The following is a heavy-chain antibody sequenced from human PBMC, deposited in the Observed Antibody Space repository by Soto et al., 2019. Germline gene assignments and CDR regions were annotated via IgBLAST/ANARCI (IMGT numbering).Heavy chain of an antibody. CDR3: GRGRSGQIVVFY. CDR2: IGPESGAT. D-gene: IGHD1-26*01. Sequence: ASVKVSCKASGYTFAGHYIHWVRQAPEQGPEWMGEIGPESGATRYAQRFQGRVTMTRDMSITTVYMELNNLSPDDTAVYYCGRGRSGQIVVFYWGQGTPVTVSS. J-gene: IGHJ4*02. CDR1: GYTFAGHY. V-gene: IGHV1-2*02.